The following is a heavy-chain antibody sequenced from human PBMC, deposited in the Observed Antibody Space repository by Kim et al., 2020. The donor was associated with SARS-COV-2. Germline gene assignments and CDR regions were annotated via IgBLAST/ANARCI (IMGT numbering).Heavy chain of an antibody. J-gene: IGHJ4*02. Sequence: ASVKVSCKASGYTFTSYDTNWVRQAAGQGPEWMGWMNPNSGNTGFAEKFQGRVTMTRDNSISTAYMELSSLRAEDTAMYYCARAPIVTGLTTVTIDYWGQGTLVTVSS. CDR1: GYTFTSYD. CDR3: ARAPIVTGLTTVTIDY. CDR2: MNPNSGNT. D-gene: IGHD4-17*01. V-gene: IGHV1-8*01.